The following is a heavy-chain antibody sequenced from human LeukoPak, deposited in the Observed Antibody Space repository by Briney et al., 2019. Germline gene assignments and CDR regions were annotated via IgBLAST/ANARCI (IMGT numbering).Heavy chain of an antibody. D-gene: IGHD3-10*01. CDR2: ISSSSSTI. V-gene: IGHV3-48*04. CDR1: GFTFRTYS. J-gene: IGHJ4*02. Sequence: GSLRLSCTGSGFTFRTYSMNWVRQAPGKGLEWVSYISSSSSTIYYADSVKGRFTISRDNAKDSLYLQMNSLRAEDTAVYYCARGGKTWGVSDYWGQGTLVTVSS. CDR3: ARGGKTWGVSDY.